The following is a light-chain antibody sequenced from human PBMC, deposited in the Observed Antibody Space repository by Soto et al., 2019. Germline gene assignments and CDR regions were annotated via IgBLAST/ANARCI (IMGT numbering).Light chain of an antibody. CDR3: QHYHGWPIT. Sequence: EILMTQSPATLSVSPGEGATVSCGASQSVSRHLDWYQHKPGKAPRLLLYDASTRATGIPARFSGSGYGTEFTLTISSMRYEDFAVYYCQHYHGWPITFGQGTRLEIK. CDR2: DAS. V-gene: IGKV3-15*01. CDR1: QSVSRH. J-gene: IGKJ5*01.